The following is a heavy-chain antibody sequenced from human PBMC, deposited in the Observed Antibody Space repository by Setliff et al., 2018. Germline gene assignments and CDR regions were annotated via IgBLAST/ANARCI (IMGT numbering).Heavy chain of an antibody. Sequence: LRLSCAASGFSFSNFAMSWVRQSPGKGLEWVSGISDSGTSANFADSVKGRFTISRDNFKNTLYLHMNSLRVEDTAVYYCAKWERGTTSDYFDYWGQGALVTVSS. V-gene: IGHV3-23*01. CDR3: AKWERGTTSDYFDY. D-gene: IGHD1-26*01. CDR1: GFSFSNFA. CDR2: ISDSGTSA. J-gene: IGHJ4*02.